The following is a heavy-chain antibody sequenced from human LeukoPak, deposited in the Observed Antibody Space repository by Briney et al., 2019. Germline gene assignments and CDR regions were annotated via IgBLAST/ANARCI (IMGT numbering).Heavy chain of an antibody. CDR3: ARLLRGGNSGYWFDP. J-gene: IGHJ5*02. D-gene: IGHD4-23*01. CDR2: IYNSGKT. V-gene: IGHV4-39*01. Sequence: SETLSLTCTVSGGSLSSGSYYWGWLRHPPGKGLEWIGNIYNSGKTDYNPSLKSRVSISVDTSKNQFSLKLTSVTAADTAVFYCARLLRGGNSGYWFDPWGQGTLLTVSS. CDR1: GGSLSSGSYY.